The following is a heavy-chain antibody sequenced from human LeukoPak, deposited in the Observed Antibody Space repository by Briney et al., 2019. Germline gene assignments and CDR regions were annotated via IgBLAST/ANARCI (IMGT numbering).Heavy chain of an antibody. V-gene: IGHV4-34*01. D-gene: IGHD4-23*01. CDR1: GGSFSGYY. J-gene: IGHJ6*03. CDR3: ARRRRWYYYYVDV. Sequence: PSETLSLTCAVYGGSFSGYYWSWIRQPPGKGLEWIGEINHSGSTNYNPSLKSRVTISVDTSKNQFSLKLSSVTAADTAVYYCARRRRWYYYYVDVWGKGTTVTVSS. CDR2: INHSGST.